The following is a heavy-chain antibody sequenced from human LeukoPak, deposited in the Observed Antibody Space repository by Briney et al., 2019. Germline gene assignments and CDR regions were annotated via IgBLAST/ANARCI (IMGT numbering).Heavy chain of an antibody. V-gene: IGHV4-34*01. CDR3: ARGPLLFCSSTSCYPRNDY. D-gene: IGHD2-2*01. Sequence: SETLSLXCAVYGGSFSGYYWSWIRQPPGKGLEWIGEINHSGSTNYNPSLKSRVTISVDTSKNQFSLKLSSVTAADTAVYYCARGPLLFCSSTSCYPRNDYWGQGTLVTVSS. J-gene: IGHJ4*02. CDR2: INHSGST. CDR1: GGSFSGYY.